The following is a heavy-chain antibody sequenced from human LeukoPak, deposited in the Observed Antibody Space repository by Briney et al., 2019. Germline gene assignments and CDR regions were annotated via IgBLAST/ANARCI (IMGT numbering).Heavy chain of an antibody. CDR1: GFTFSSYA. CDR3: AKDTVAMIRGLMAL. Sequence: GGSLRLSCAASGFTFSSYAMSWVRQAPGKGLEWVSAISGSGGSTYYADSVKGRFTISRDNSKSTLSLQMNSLSAEDTAVYYCAKDTVAMIRGLMALWGQGTLVTVSS. D-gene: IGHD3-10*01. V-gene: IGHV3-23*01. J-gene: IGHJ4*02. CDR2: ISGSGGST.